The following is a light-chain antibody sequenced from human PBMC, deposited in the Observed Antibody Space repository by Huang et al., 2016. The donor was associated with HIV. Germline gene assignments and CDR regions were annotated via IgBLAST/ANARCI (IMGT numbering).Light chain of an antibody. Sequence: DIEMTQSPSSLSASVGDTVTISCRAVDNIDTYLHWYQQQPGEAPKLLISGASNLQAGVALRFRGSGSGTYCTLTINSLQPEDCATYFCQQTFVAPPEDTFGQGTRLEIK. CDR3: QQTFVAPPEDT. CDR2: GAS. J-gene: IGKJ2*01. V-gene: IGKV1-39*01. CDR1: DNIDTY.